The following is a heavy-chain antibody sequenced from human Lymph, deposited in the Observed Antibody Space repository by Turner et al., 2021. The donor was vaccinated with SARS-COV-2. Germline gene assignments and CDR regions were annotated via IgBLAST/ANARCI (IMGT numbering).Heavy chain of an antibody. Sequence: EVQLLESGGGLVQPGGSLRLSCADSGFTFSSYAMSWVRQAPGKGLEWVSTISSSSGSTYYAVSVKGRFTISRDNSKNTLYLQMNILRAENTAIYYCAKDPNWYVLSAVDYWGQGTLVTVSS. J-gene: IGHJ4*02. CDR3: AKDPNWYVLSAVDY. CDR2: ISSSSGST. D-gene: IGHD1-1*01. CDR1: GFTFSSYA. V-gene: IGHV3-23*01.